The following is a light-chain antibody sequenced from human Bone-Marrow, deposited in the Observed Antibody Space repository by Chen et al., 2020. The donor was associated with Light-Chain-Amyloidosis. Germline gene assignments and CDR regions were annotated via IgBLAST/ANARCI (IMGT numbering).Light chain of an antibody. V-gene: IGLV3-25*03. CDR1: DLPTKY. CDR3: QSADSSGTYEVI. J-gene: IGLJ2*01. Sequence: SYELTQPPSGSVSPGPTARCTGSGDDLPTKYAYWYQQKPGQAPVLVIHRDTERPSGISERFSGSSSGTTATLTISGVQAEDEADYHCQSADSSGTYEVIFGGGTKLTVL. CDR2: RDT.